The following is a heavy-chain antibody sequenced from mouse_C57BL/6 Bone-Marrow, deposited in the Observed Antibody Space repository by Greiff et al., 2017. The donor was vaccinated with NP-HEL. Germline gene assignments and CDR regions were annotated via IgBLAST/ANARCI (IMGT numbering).Heavy chain of an antibody. Sequence: QVQLQQPGAELVKPGASVKLSCKASGYTFTSYWMHWVKQRPGQGLEWIGMIHPNSGSTNYNEKFKSKATLTVDKSSSTAYVQLSSLTSEDSAVYYCAREGYYYGSSSWFAYWGQGTLVTVSA. CDR1: GYTFTSYW. D-gene: IGHD1-1*01. J-gene: IGHJ3*01. CDR2: IHPNSGST. CDR3: AREGYYYGSSSWFAY. V-gene: IGHV1-64*01.